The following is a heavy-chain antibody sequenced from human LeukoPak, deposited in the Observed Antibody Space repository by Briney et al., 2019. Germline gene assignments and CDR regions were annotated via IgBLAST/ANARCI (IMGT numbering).Heavy chain of an antibody. J-gene: IGHJ4*02. CDR3: ARDENYFDY. V-gene: IGHV3-23*01. CDR1: GFTFSSYG. Sequence: GGSLRLSCAASGFTFSSYGMSWVRQAPGKGLEWVSVISASGASAYYADSVKGRFTISRDNSKNTLYLQMNSLRAEDTAVYYCARDENYFDYWGQGTLVTVSS. CDR2: ISASGASA.